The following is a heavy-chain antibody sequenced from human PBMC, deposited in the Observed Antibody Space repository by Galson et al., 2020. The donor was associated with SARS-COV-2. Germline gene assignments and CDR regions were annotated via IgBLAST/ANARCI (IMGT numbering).Heavy chain of an antibody. CDR2: ISSSGSTI. J-gene: IGHJ6*02. D-gene: IGHD3-9*01. V-gene: IGHV3-48*03. Sequence: GGSLRLSCAASGFTFGSYEMNWFRQAPGKGLEWVSYISSSGSTIYYADSVKGRFTISRDNAKNSLYRQMNSLSAEDTAVYYCGRGDILTGYYPYNPYYSCDMDVWGQGTPVTVSS. CDR3: GRGDILTGYYPYNPYYSCDMDV. CDR1: GFTFGSYE.